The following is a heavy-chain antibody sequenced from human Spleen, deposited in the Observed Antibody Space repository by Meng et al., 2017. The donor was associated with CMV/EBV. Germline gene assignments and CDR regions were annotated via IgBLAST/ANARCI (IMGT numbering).Heavy chain of an antibody. V-gene: IGHV1-2*02. D-gene: IGHD2-2*01. CDR2: INPNSGGT. Sequence: ASVKVSCKTFGYTFRNYGITWVRQAPGQGLEWMGWINPNSGGTNYAQKFQGRVTMTRDTSISKAYMELSRLRSDDTAVYYCARGYQLPDSEREGMDVWGQGTTVTVSS. CDR1: GYTFRNYG. CDR3: ARGYQLPDSEREGMDV. J-gene: IGHJ6*02.